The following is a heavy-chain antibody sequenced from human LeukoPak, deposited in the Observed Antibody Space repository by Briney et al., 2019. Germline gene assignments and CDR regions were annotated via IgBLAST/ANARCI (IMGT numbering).Heavy chain of an antibody. Sequence: GESLKISCKGSGYSFTSYWIGWVRQAPGQGLEWMGWINPNSGGTNYAQKFQGRVTMTRDTSISTAYMELSRLRSDDTAVYYCASSPAPTTAWFDPWGQGTLVTVSS. CDR3: ASSPAPTTAWFDP. CDR1: GYSFTSYW. CDR2: INPNSGGT. V-gene: IGHV1-2*02. D-gene: IGHD4-11*01. J-gene: IGHJ5*02.